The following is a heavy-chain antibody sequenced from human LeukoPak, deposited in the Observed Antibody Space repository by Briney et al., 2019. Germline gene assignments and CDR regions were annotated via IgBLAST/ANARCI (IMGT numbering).Heavy chain of an antibody. CDR2: ISWNSGSI. CDR1: GFTFDDYA. Sequence: PGRSLRLSCAASGFTFDDYAMHWVRHAPGKGLEWVSGISWNSGSIGYADSVKGRFTISRDNAKNSLYLQMNSLRAEDTALYYCAKEGIVGATTPAFDIWGQGTMVTVSS. J-gene: IGHJ3*02. CDR3: AKEGIVGATTPAFDI. D-gene: IGHD1-26*01. V-gene: IGHV3-9*01.